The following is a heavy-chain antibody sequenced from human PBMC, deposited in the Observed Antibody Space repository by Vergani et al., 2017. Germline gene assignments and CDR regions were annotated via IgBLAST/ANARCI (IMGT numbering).Heavy chain of an antibody. J-gene: IGHJ4*02. CDR2: IYHSGST. Sequence: QVQLQESGPGLVKPSETLSLTCTVSGYSISSGYYWGWIRQPPGKGLEWIGSIYHSGSTYYNPSLKSRVTISVDTSKNQFSLKLSSVTAADPAVYYCARVPITMNPFDYWGQGTLVTVSS. CDR3: ARVPITMNPFDY. D-gene: IGHD3-22*01. CDR1: GYSISSGYY. V-gene: IGHV4-38-2*02.